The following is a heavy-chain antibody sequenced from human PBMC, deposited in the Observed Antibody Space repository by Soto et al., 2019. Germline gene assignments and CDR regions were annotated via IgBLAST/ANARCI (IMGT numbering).Heavy chain of an antibody. CDR1: GGTFSSYA. CDR2: IIPIFGTA. CDR3: ARVESGSGWQSYYYGMAV. Sequence: GASVKVSCKASGGTFSSYAISWVRQAPGQGLEWMGGIIPIFGTANYAQKFQGRVTITADESTSTAYMELSSLRSEDTAVYYCARVESGSGWQSYYYGMAVWGQGTTATVPS. V-gene: IGHV1-69*13. J-gene: IGHJ6*02. D-gene: IGHD6-19*01.